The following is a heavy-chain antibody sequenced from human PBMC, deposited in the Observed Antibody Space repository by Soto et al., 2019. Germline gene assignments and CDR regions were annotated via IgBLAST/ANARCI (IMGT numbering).Heavy chain of an antibody. Sequence: EVQLLESGGGLVQPGGSLRLSCTASGFIFSSYAMTWVRQAPGKGLAWVAAISGSGGSKYYPDSVRGRFAISRENSKQTLYLDVSTPRAEAPALYYFAKTIFFNWLITSWGHYWGQGTQVTVSS. CDR2: ISGSGGSK. V-gene: IGHV3-23*01. CDR3: AKTIFFNWLITSWGHY. D-gene: IGHD3-9*01. CDR1: GFIFSSYA. J-gene: IGHJ4*02.